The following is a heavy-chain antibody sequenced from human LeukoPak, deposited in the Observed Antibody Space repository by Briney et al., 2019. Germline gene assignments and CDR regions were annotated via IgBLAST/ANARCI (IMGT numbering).Heavy chain of an antibody. CDR3: GRGSTSSAYYYYMDV. J-gene: IGHJ6*03. Sequence: SETLSLTCTVSGGSISSYYWSWIRQPAGKGLDCLGRIYTSGSTNYNPSLKSRVTMSVDTSKNQFSLKLSSVTAADTAVYYYGRGSTSSAYYYYMDVWGKGTTVTVSS. V-gene: IGHV4-4*07. CDR1: GGSISSYY. D-gene: IGHD1-26*01. CDR2: IYTSGST.